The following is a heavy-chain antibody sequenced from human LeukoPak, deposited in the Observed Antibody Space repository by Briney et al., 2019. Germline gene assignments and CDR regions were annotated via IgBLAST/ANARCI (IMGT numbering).Heavy chain of an antibody. J-gene: IGHJ4*02. D-gene: IGHD3-10*01. CDR1: GFTFSNAW. CDR3: TTSSITMVRGVIQPPYYFDY. CDR2: IKSKTDGGTT. V-gene: IGHV3-15*01. Sequence: GGSLRLSCAASGFTFSNAWMSWVRQAPGKGLEWVGRIKSKTDGGTTDYAAPVKGRFTISRDDSKNTLYLQMNSLKTEDTAVYYCTTSSITMVRGVIQPPYYFDYWGQGTLVTVSS.